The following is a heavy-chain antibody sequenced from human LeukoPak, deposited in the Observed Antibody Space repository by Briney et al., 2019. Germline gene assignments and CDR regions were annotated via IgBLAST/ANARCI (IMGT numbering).Heavy chain of an antibody. D-gene: IGHD3-10*01. J-gene: IGHJ6*01. CDR3: ARAGCGSGSHCADYYYGLDA. Sequence: ASVKVSCKASGYTFTGYYMHWVRQAPGQGLEWMGWINPNSGDTKYSQKFPGRVTKTRDTSISTAYMEVSRLTSDDTAIYYCARAGCGSGSHCADYYYGLDAWGQGTTVTVSS. V-gene: IGHV1-2*02. CDR1: GYTFTGYY. CDR2: INPNSGDT.